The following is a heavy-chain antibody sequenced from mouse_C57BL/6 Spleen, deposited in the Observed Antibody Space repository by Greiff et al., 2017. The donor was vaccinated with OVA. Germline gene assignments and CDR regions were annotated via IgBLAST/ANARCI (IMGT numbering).Heavy chain of an antibody. D-gene: IGHD3-2*02. Sequence: EVQLQESGPGLVKPSQSLSLTCSVTGYSITSGYYWNWIRQFPGNKLEWMGYISYDGSNNYNPSLKNRISITRDTSKNQFFLKLNSVTTEDTATYDCARETAQADYFDYWGQGTTLTVSS. CDR2: ISYDGSN. CDR1: GYSITSGYY. V-gene: IGHV3-6*01. CDR3: ARETAQADYFDY. J-gene: IGHJ2*01.